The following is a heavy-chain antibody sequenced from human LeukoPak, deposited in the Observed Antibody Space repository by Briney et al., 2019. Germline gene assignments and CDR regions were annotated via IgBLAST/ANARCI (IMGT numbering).Heavy chain of an antibody. CDR2: INPNSGGT. CDR1: GYTFTGYY. V-gene: IGHV1-2*02. Sequence: GASVKVSCKASGYTFTGYYMHWVRQAPGQGLEWMGWINPNSGGTNYAQKFQGRVTMTRDTSISTAYMELSRLRSDDTAVYYCARVPLWFGELGDYWGQGTLVTVSS. CDR3: ARVPLWFGELGDY. D-gene: IGHD3-10*01. J-gene: IGHJ4*02.